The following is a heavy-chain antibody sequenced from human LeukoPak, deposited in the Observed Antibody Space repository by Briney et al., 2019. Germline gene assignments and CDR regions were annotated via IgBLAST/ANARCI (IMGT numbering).Heavy chain of an antibody. D-gene: IGHD5-18*01. V-gene: IGHV4-38-2*02. CDR3: ARDGGGGYSYGFHDAFDI. CDR2: IYHSGST. Sequence: SETLSLTCAVSGYSISSGYYWGWIRQPPGKGLELIGSIYHSGSTYYNPSLNSRVSLSVDTSKNQFSLKLTSVTAADTAVYYCARDGGGGYSYGFHDAFDIWGQGTMVTVSS. CDR1: GYSISSGYY. J-gene: IGHJ3*02.